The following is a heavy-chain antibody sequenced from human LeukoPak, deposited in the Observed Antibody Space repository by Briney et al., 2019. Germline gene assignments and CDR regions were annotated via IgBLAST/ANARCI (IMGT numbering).Heavy chain of an antibody. Sequence: PGGSLRLSCAASGFTFSSYGMHWVRQAPGKGLEWVAFIRYDGSKKYYADSVKGRFTISRDNSKNTLYLQMNSLRAEDTAVYYCAKDRSRIAAAGTPFDYWGQGTLVTVSS. V-gene: IGHV3-30*02. J-gene: IGHJ4*02. CDR1: GFTFSSYG. CDR2: IRYDGSKK. D-gene: IGHD6-13*01. CDR3: AKDRSRIAAAGTPFDY.